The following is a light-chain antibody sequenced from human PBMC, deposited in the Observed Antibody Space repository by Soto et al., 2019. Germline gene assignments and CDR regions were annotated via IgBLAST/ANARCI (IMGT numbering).Light chain of an antibody. CDR1: SSDVGGYNY. V-gene: IGLV2-14*01. Sequence: QSALTQPASVSGSPGQSITISCPGTSSDVGGYNYVSWYQQHPGKAPKLMIYDVSNRPSGVSNRFSGSKSGNTASRTISGLQAEDEADYYCSSYTSSSTQVFGTGTKLTVL. CDR2: DVS. J-gene: IGLJ1*01. CDR3: SSYTSSSTQV.